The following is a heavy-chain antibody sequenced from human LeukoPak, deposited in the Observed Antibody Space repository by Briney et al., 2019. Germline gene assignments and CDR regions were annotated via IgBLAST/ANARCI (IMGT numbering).Heavy chain of an antibody. V-gene: IGHV1-24*01. CDR2: FDPEDGET. Sequence: ASVTVSCKVSGYTLTELSMHWVRQAPGKGLEGMGGFDPEDGETIYAQKFQGRVTMTEDTSTDTAYMELSSLRSEDTAVYYCATVRYSGSSIGWFDPWGQGTLVTVSS. D-gene: IGHD1-26*01. CDR3: ATVRYSGSSIGWFDP. J-gene: IGHJ5*02. CDR1: GYTLTELS.